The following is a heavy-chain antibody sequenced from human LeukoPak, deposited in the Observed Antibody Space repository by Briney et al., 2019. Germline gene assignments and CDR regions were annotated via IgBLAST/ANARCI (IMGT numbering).Heavy chain of an antibody. CDR1: GFTFSSYS. Sequence: PGGSLRLSCAASGFTFSSYSMNWVRQAPGKGLEWVSSISSSSSYIYYADSVKGRFTISRDNAKNSPYLQMNSLRAEDTAVYYCARDRPYYDSSGYDYWGQGTLVTVSS. J-gene: IGHJ4*02. CDR3: ARDRPYYDSSGYDY. V-gene: IGHV3-21*01. D-gene: IGHD3-22*01. CDR2: ISSSSSYI.